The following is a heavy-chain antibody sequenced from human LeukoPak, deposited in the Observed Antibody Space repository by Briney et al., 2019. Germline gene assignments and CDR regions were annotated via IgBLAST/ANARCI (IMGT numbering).Heavy chain of an antibody. D-gene: IGHD5-24*01. CDR1: GGSISGYY. Sequence: SETLSLTCTVSGGSISGYYWSWLRQPPGKGLEWIGYIYYSGSTNYNPSLKSRVTISVDTSKNQFSLKLSSLTAADTAVYDCARRVREMATMNWYFDLWGRGTMVTVSS. J-gene: IGHJ2*01. CDR2: IYYSGST. CDR3: ARRVREMATMNWYFDL. V-gene: IGHV4-59*08.